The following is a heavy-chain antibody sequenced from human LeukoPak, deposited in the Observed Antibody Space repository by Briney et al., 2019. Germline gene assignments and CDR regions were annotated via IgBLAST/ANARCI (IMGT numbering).Heavy chain of an antibody. CDR2: IGTAGDT. J-gene: IGHJ6*02. CDR3: ARGDGYYYGMDV. V-gene: IGHV3-13*01. D-gene: IGHD4-17*01. CDR1: GITFSSYD. Sequence: GGSLRLSCAASGITFSSYDMHWVRQATGKGLEWVSAIGTAGDTYYPGSVKGRFTISRENAKNSLYLQMNSLRAGDTAVYYCARGDGYYYGMDVWGQGTTVTVSS.